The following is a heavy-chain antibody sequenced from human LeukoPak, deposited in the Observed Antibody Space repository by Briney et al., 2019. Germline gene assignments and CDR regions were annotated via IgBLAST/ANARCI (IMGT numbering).Heavy chain of an antibody. Sequence: GGSLRLSCAASGFTSSFYAMTWVRQAPGKGLEWVSSISGSGDNTYYADSVKGRFTISRDNSKNTLFLQMNSLRAEDTAVYYCAKGAIYNWFDPWGQGTLVTVSS. CDR2: ISGSGDNT. CDR1: GFTSSFYA. V-gene: IGHV3-23*01. CDR3: AKGAIYNWFDP. J-gene: IGHJ5*02. D-gene: IGHD2-21*01.